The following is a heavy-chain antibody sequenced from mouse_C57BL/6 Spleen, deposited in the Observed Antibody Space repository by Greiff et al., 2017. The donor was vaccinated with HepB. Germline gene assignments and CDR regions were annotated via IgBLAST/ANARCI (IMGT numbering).Heavy chain of an antibody. Sequence: DVQLVESGGGLVKPGGSLKLSCAASGFTFSSYAMSWVRQTPEKRLEWVATISDGGSYTYYPDNVKGRFTISRDNAKNNLYLQMSHLKSEDTAMYYCARDSKRGSTTVVAPGFAYWGQGTLVTVSA. CDR2: ISDGGSYT. CDR1: GFTFSSYA. V-gene: IGHV5-4*01. CDR3: ARDSKRGSTTVVAPGFAY. J-gene: IGHJ3*01. D-gene: IGHD1-1*01.